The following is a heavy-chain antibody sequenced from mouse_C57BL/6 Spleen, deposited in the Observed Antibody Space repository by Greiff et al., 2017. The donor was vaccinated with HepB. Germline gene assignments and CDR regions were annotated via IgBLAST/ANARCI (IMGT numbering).Heavy chain of an antibody. V-gene: IGHV5-6*02. CDR2: ISSGGSYT. CDR1: GFTFSSYG. CDR3: ARSMVTTTGYYAMDY. Sequence: DVMLVESGGDLVKPGGSLKLSCAASGFTFSSYGMSWVRQTPDKRLEWVATISSGGSYTYYPDSVKGRFTISRDNAKNTLYLQMSSLKSEDTAMYYCARSMVTTTGYYAMDYWGQGTSVTVSS. J-gene: IGHJ4*01. D-gene: IGHD2-2*01.